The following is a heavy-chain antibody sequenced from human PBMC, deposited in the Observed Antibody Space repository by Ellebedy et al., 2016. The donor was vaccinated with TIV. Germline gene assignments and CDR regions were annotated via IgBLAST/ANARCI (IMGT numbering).Heavy chain of an antibody. CDR2: TNPNSGGT. CDR3: ARGGVELDHDS. J-gene: IGHJ4*02. D-gene: IGHD1-1*01. Sequence: AASVKVSCKASGYRFTVSYIHWVRQAPGQGLAWMGWTNPNSGGTNFAQKFQGRVTMTTDTSRSTAYMELSRLRSDDTAVYYCARGGVELDHDSWGQGTLVTVSS. CDR1: GYRFTVSY. V-gene: IGHV1-2*02.